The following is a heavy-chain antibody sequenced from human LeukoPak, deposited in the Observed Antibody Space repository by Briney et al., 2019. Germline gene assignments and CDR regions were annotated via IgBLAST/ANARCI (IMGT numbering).Heavy chain of an antibody. Sequence: KPSETLSLTCTVYGGSFSGYYWSWIRRPPGKGLEWIGEINHSGSTNYNPSLKSRVTISVDTSKNQFSLKLSSVTAADTAVYYCARITFGGVIVRVYFDYWGQGTLVTVSS. D-gene: IGHD3-16*02. CDR2: INHSGST. CDR3: ARITFGGVIVRVYFDY. V-gene: IGHV4-34*01. CDR1: GGSFSGYY. J-gene: IGHJ4*02.